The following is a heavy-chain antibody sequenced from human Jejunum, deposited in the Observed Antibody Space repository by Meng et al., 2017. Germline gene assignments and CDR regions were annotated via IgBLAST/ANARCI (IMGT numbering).Heavy chain of an antibody. V-gene: IGHV2-5*02. CDR2: IYWDDDK. D-gene: IGHD6-19*01. J-gene: IGHJ4*02. CDR1: GFSLNTSGLG. CDR3: AHRVAGYSGGWHHGSFDY. Sequence: QDSLKGSGPQLWKPTETPPLTCTFLGFSLNTSGLGVGWIRQPPGKALEWLALIYWDDDKRYSPSLKSRLTIIKDTSRNQVLLIMTNMDPVGTATYYCAHRVAGYSGGWHHGSFDYWGQGALVTVSS.